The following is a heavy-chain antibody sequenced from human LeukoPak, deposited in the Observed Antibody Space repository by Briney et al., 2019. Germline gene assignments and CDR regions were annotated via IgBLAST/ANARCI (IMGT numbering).Heavy chain of an antibody. D-gene: IGHD1-26*01. V-gene: IGHV3-23*01. CDR3: AKGAAIVGPTSFDY. CDR1: GFTFSTYV. Sequence: GGSLRLSCAVSGFTFSTYVMNGVRQARPQGLDWVSAVSGSGESTQYANPVRGRYTTCSDTAKNTLYLQMKRLRPPRAAVYYCAKGAAIVGPTSFDYWGQGTLVTVSS. CDR2: VSGSGEST. J-gene: IGHJ4*02.